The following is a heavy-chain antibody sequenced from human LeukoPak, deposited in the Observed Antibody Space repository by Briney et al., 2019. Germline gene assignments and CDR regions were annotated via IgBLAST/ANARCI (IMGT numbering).Heavy chain of an antibody. D-gene: IGHD4-17*01. CDR3: ARHGGRRLRGWFDP. V-gene: IGHV4-34*01. CDR2: IHHSEST. CDR1: GGSFNSYY. J-gene: IGHJ5*02. Sequence: PSETLSLTCAVYGGSFNSYYWTWIRQPPGEGLEWIGEIHHSESTNYNPSLKSRVTISVDTSKNQLSLKLTSVTAADTAVYYCARHGGRRLRGWFDPWGQGTLVTVSS.